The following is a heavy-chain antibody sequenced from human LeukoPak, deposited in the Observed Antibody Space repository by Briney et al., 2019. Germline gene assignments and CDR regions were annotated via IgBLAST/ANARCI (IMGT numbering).Heavy chain of an antibody. Sequence: ASVKVSCKASGYTFTSYGISWVRQAPGQGLEWMGWISAYNGNTNYAQKLQGRVTMTTDTSTSTAYVELRSLRSDDTAVYYCAREGQQLVPPFDYWGQGTLVTVSS. J-gene: IGHJ4*02. CDR2: ISAYNGNT. CDR1: GYTFTSYG. D-gene: IGHD6-6*01. V-gene: IGHV1-18*01. CDR3: AREGQQLVPPFDY.